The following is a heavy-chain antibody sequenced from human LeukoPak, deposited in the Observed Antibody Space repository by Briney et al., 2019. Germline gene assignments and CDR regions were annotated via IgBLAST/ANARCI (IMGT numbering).Heavy chain of an antibody. V-gene: IGHV3-48*03. J-gene: IGHJ6*03. CDR2: ISSSGSTI. Sequence: GGSLRLSCAASGFTFSSHEMNWVRQAPGKGLEWVSYISSSGSTIYYADSVKGRFTISRDNAKNSLYLQMNSLRAEDTAVYYCATSTSRGPYYYYMDVWGKGTTVTVSS. D-gene: IGHD2-2*01. CDR3: ATSTSRGPYYYYMDV. CDR1: GFTFSSHE.